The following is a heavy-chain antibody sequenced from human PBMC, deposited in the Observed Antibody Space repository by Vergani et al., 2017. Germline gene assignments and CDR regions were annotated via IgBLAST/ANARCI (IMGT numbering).Heavy chain of an antibody. CDR1: GFTVSSNY. D-gene: IGHD3-10*01. J-gene: IGHJ6*03. CDR3: ARDSRVRGVSYYYYYVDV. CDR2: IYSGGST. V-gene: IGHV3-66*01. Sequence: EVQLVESGGGLVQPGGSLRLSCAASGFTVSSNYMSWVRQAPGKGLEWVSVIYSGGSTYYADSVKGRFTISRDNSKNTLYLQMNSLRAEDTAVYYCARDSRVRGVSYYYYYVDVWGKGTTVTVSS.